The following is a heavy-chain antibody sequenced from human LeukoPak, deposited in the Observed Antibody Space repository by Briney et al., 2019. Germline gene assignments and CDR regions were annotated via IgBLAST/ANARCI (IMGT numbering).Heavy chain of an antibody. CDR2: IYGGGTT. D-gene: IGHD3-10*01. J-gene: IGHJ4*02. CDR1: GVTVSRNY. Sequence: GFLRLSCAASGVTVSRNYMTWVRQAPGKGLKWVSIIYGGGTTDYADSVKGRFTISRDNTKNTLYLQMNNLRAEDTAIYYCVRAALWFGEGPAFDSWGQGTLVTVSS. V-gene: IGHV3-53*01. CDR3: VRAALWFGEGPAFDS.